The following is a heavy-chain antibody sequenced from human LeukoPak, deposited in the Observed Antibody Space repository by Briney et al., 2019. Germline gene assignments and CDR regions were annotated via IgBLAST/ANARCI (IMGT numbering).Heavy chain of an antibody. J-gene: IGHJ4*02. CDR3: ARGFSH. CDR2: ISHSGST. CDR1: GGSFSDYY. Sequence: SKILSLTCAVYGGSFSDYYWSWIRQPPGKGLEWIGEISHSGSTNYNPSLKSRVTISIDTSKNQFSLKLSSVTAADTAVYYCARGFSHWGQGTLVTVSS. V-gene: IGHV4-34*01.